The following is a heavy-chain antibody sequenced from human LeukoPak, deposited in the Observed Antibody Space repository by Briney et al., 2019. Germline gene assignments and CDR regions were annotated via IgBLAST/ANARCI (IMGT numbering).Heavy chain of an antibody. J-gene: IGHJ4*02. Sequence: GGSLRLSCAASGFTFSSYGMHWVRQAPGKGLEWVAFIRYDGSNKYYADSVKGRFTISRDNSKNTLYLQMNSLRAEDTAVYYCAKERQGYCSGGSCYSPLDYWGQGTLVTVSS. CDR3: AKERQGYCSGGSCYSPLDY. V-gene: IGHV3-30*02. CDR2: IRYDGSNK. D-gene: IGHD2-15*01. CDR1: GFTFSSYG.